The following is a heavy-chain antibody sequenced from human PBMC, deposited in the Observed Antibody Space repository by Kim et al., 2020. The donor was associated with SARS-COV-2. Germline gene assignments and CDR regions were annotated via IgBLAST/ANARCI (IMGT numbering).Heavy chain of an antibody. V-gene: IGHV1-2*04. CDR2: INPNSGGT. D-gene: IGHD5-12*01. Sequence: ASVKVSCKASGYTFTGYYMHWVRQAPGQGLEWMGWINPNSGGTNYAQKFQGWVTMTRDTSISTAYMELSRLRSDDTAVYYCARGDVDIVATNPKTISSSWYIYWGQGTLVTVSS. CDR3: ARGDVDIVATNPKTISSSWYIY. CDR1: GYTFTGYY. J-gene: IGHJ4*02.